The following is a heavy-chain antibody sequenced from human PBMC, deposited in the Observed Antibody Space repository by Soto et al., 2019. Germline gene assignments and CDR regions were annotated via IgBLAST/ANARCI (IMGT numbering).Heavy chain of an antibody. J-gene: IGHJ3*02. D-gene: IGHD3-9*01. CDR1: GFTFSSYA. CDR2: ISSNGGST. CDR3: ARELYYDILTGYYNGAFDI. V-gene: IGHV3-64*01. Sequence: EVQLAESGGGLVQPGGSLRLSCAASGFTFSSYAMHWVRQAPGKGLEYVSAISSNGGSTYYANSVKGRFTISRDNSKNTLYLQMGSLRAEDMAVYYCARELYYDILTGYYNGAFDIWGQGTMVTVSS.